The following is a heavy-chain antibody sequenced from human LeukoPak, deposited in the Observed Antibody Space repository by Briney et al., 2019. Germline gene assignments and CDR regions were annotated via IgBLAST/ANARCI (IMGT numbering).Heavy chain of an antibody. CDR1: GGSFTSYY. Sequence: SETLSLACTMSGGSFTSYYWSRIRQPPGKGLEWIGYIYYSGSNSGSTNYHPSLKSRVTLSLDTSKNLYSLKLRSATAADTAVYYCARRAIVDWYFDLWGRGTLVTVSS. J-gene: IGHJ2*01. V-gene: IGHV4-59*01. D-gene: IGHD1-26*01. CDR3: ARRAIVDWYFDL. CDR2: IYYSGSNSGST.